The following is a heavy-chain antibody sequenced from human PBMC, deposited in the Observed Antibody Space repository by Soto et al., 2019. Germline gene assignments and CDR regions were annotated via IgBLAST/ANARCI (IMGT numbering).Heavy chain of an antibody. J-gene: IGHJ4*01. CDR1: GFTFSDYY. CDR3: ERSPQDTHWPYYFDY. V-gene: IGHV3-11*06. D-gene: IGHD1-1*01. Sequence: GGSLRLSCAASGFTFSDYYMSWIRQAPGKGLEWVSYISSSSSYTNYADSVKGRFTISRDNAKNSLYLQMNSLRAEDTAVYYCERSPQDTHWPYYFDYWGHGTLVTVSS. CDR2: ISSSSSYT.